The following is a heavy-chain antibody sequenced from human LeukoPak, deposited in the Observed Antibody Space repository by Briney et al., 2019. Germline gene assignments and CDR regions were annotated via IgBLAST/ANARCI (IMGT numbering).Heavy chain of an antibody. Sequence: ASVKVSCKASGYDFTSSHMHWVRLAPGQGFEWMGIINPSSGGTSYAQKFRPRVTMTSDTSANSFFMELSSLTSDDTVMYYCARMGRTAMAPDFWGQGTLVTVSS. D-gene: IGHD5-18*01. J-gene: IGHJ4*02. V-gene: IGHV1-46*01. CDR3: ARMGRTAMAPDF. CDR2: INPSSGGT. CDR1: GYDFTSSH.